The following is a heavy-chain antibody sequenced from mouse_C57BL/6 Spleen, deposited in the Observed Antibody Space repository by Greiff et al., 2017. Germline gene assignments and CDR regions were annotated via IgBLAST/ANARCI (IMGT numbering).Heavy chain of an antibody. V-gene: IGHV1-82*01. CDR2: IYPGDGDT. J-gene: IGHJ3*01. CDR3: ARDWFAY. CDR1: GYAFSSSW. Sequence: QVQLQQSGPELVKPGASVKISCKASGYAFSSSWMNWVKQRPGKGLEWIGRIYPGDGDTNYNGKFKGKATLTADKSSSTAYMQRSSLTSEDSAVYFCARDWFAYWGQGTLVTVSA.